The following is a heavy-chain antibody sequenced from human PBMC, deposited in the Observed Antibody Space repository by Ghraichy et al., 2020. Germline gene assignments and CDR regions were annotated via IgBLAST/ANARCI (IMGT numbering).Heavy chain of an antibody. D-gene: IGHD1-26*01. Sequence: ETQSLTCTVSGGSVSSGSFYWSWIRQPPGKRLEWIGYISYSGSTNYNPSLKSLVTVSVDTSKNQFFLKLTSVTAADPAVYYCARIVGDIDAFDIWGQGTMVTVSS. J-gene: IGHJ3*02. V-gene: IGHV4-61*01. CDR3: ARIVGDIDAFDI. CDR1: GGSVSSGSFY. CDR2: ISYSGST.